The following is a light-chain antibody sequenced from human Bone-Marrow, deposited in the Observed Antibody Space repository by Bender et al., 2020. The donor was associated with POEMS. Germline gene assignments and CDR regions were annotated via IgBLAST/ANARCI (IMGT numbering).Light chain of an antibody. CDR1: SGHTTYS. CDR3: QTWNTDILL. Sequence: QLVVTQSPSASASLGASVNLTCTLSSGHTTYSVAWHQHQPEKGPRFLMKVSSDGNHIKGDGIPDRFSGSNSGAERYLIISSLQSEYEADYYCQTWNTDILLFGGGTKLTVL. J-gene: IGLJ3*02. V-gene: IGLV4-69*01. CDR2: VSSDGNH.